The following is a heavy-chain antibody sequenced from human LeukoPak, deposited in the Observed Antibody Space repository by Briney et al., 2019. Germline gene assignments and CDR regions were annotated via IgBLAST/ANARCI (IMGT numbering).Heavy chain of an antibody. Sequence: PSGTLSLTCAVSGGSISSSNWWSWVRQPPGKGLEWIGEIYHSGSTNYNPSLKSRVTISVDKSKNQFSLKLSSVTAADTAVYYCARGQYSRSWYLRHDAFDIWGQGTMVTVSS. J-gene: IGHJ3*02. D-gene: IGHD6-13*01. CDR2: IYHSGST. CDR1: GGSISSSNW. V-gene: IGHV4-4*02. CDR3: ARGQYSRSWYLRHDAFDI.